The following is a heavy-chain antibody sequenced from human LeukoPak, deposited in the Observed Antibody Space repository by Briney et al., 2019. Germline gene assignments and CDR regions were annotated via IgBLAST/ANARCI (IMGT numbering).Heavy chain of an antibody. Sequence: GASVKVSCKASDYTFTSYGISWVRQAPGQGLEWMGWINPNSGGTNYAQKFQGRVTMTRDTSISTAYMELSRLRSDDTAVYYCAECGGDCQSDAFDIWGQGTMVTVSS. D-gene: IGHD2-21*02. J-gene: IGHJ3*02. CDR1: DYTFTSYG. CDR3: AECGGDCQSDAFDI. V-gene: IGHV1-2*02. CDR2: INPNSGGT.